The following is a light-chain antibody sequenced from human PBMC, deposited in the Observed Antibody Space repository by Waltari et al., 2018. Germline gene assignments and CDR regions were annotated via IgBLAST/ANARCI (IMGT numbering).Light chain of an antibody. V-gene: IGKV1-5*03. Sequence: DIQMTQSPSTLSASVGDTITITCRASQSISNYLAWYQHKPGKAPKLLIYKASSSGSGVPSRCSGSASATEITLTISSLQPDDFATYYCQQYNTYSSFGQGTKLEIK. CDR1: QSISNY. CDR2: KAS. J-gene: IGKJ2*03. CDR3: QQYNTYSS.